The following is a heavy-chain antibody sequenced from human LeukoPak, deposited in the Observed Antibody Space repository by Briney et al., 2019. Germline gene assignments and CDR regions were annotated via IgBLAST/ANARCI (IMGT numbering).Heavy chain of an antibody. CDR1: SGSISSGIW. Sequence: PSETLSLTCGVSSGSISSGIWWSWVRQPPGKGLEWIGSIYHSGSTYYNPSLKSRVTMPVDTSKNQFSLKLSSVTAADTAVYYCARGGYYESSGYYEYFQHWGQGTLVTVSS. D-gene: IGHD3-22*01. CDR2: IYHSGST. CDR3: ARGGYYESSGYYEYFQH. J-gene: IGHJ1*01. V-gene: IGHV4-4*02.